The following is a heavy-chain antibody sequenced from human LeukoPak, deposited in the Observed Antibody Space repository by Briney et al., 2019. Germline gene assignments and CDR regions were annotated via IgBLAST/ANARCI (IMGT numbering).Heavy chain of an antibody. CDR2: IIPTFGTA. V-gene: IGHV1-69*13. CDR1: GGTFSRYA. J-gene: IGHJ6*02. D-gene: IGHD1-26*01. CDR3: ARVPLWGQHMGYYAMDV. Sequence: SVKVSCKASGGTFSRYAISWVRQAPGQGLEWMGGIIPTFGTANYAQKFQGRVTITADESTSTAYMELSSLRSEDTAVYYCARVPLWGQHMGYYAMDVWAKGPRSPSP.